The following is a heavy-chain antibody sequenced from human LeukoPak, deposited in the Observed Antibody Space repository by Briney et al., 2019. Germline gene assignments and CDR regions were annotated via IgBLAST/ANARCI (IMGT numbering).Heavy chain of an antibody. V-gene: IGHV6-1*01. Sequence: SQTLSLTCAISEYSVSSNSAAWNWIRQSPSRGLEWLGRTYYRSKWYYDYAVSVKSRITINPDTSTNQFFLQLNSVTPEDTAVYYCARGPQLVGYYYIDVWGTGTTVTVSS. CDR1: EYSVSSNSAA. J-gene: IGHJ6*03. CDR2: TYYRSKWYY. CDR3: ARGPQLVGYYYIDV. D-gene: IGHD6-13*01.